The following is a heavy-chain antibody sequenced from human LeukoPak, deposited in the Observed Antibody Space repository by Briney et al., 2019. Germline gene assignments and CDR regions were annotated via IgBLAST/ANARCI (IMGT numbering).Heavy chain of an antibody. Sequence: SETLSLTCTVSGYSISSDYYWGWIRQPPGKGLEWIGTIYHSGSTSYNPSLKSQVTISVDTSKNQFSLKLSSVTAADTAVYYCARVEVGADDFDYFQHWGQGTLVTVSS. CDR3: ARVEVGADDFDYFQH. CDR1: GYSISSDYY. V-gene: IGHV4-38-2*02. CDR2: IYHSGST. J-gene: IGHJ1*01. D-gene: IGHD1-26*01.